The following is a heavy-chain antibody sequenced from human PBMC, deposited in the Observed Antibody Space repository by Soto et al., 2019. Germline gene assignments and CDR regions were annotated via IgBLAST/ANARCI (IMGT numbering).Heavy chain of an antibody. J-gene: IGHJ4*02. V-gene: IGHV4-59*01. CDR3: ARANYYDSSGYCCPFDY. CDR1: GGSISSYY. D-gene: IGHD3-22*01. Sequence: SETLSLTCTVSGGSISSYYWSWIRQPPGKGLEWIGYIYYSGSTNYNPSLKSRVTISVDTSKNQFSLKLSSVTAADTAVYYCARANYYDSSGYCCPFDYWGQGTLVTVSS. CDR2: IYYSGST.